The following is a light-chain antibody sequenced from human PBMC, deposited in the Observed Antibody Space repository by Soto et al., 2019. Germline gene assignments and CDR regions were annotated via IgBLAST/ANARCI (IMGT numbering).Light chain of an antibody. Sequence: DIHMTQSPSTLSASVGDRVTITCRASQSFNSRLAWYQQKPGKAPKLLIYEASTLERGVPSRFSGSGSGTEFTLTISSLQPDDFATYFCQEYDGHCTFGQGTKLEIK. V-gene: IGKV1-5*03. CDR2: EAS. CDR3: QEYDGHCT. J-gene: IGKJ2*02. CDR1: QSFNSR.